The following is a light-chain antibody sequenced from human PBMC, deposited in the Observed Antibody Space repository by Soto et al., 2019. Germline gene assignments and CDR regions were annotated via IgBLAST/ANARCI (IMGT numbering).Light chain of an antibody. CDR1: QSVSSY. CDR2: GAS. J-gene: IGKJ1*01. CDR3: QQYGSSPRT. Sequence: VMTQSPATLSLSPGERATLSYRASQSVSSYLAWYQQKPGQAPRLLIYGASSRATGIPDRVSGSGSGTDFTLTISRLEPKDFAVYYCQQYGSSPRTFGQGTKVDIK. V-gene: IGKV3-20*01.